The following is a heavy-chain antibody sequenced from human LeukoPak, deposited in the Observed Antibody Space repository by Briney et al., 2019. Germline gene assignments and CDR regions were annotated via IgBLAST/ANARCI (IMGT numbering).Heavy chain of an antibody. D-gene: IGHD6-19*01. CDR2: ISYDGSNK. CDR1: GFTFSSYA. Sequence: GGSLRLSCAASGFTFSSYAMHWVRQAPGKGLEWVAVISYDGSNKYYADSVKGRFTISRDNSKNTLYLQMNSLRAEDTAVYYCAKAKGSGLKYYFDYWGQGTLVTVSS. J-gene: IGHJ4*02. CDR3: AKAKGSGLKYYFDY. V-gene: IGHV3-30-3*01.